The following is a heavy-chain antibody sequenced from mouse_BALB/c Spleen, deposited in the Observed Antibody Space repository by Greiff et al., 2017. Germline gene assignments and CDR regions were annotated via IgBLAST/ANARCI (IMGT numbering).Heavy chain of an antibody. Sequence: EVHLVESGPELVKPGASVKMSCKASGYTFTSYVMHWVKQKPGQGLEWIGYINPYNDGTKYNEKFKGKATLTSDKSSSTAYMELSSLTSEDSAVYYCARGGYYYGSSSYYYAMDYWGQGTSVTVSS. D-gene: IGHD1-1*01. V-gene: IGHV1-14*01. J-gene: IGHJ4*01. CDR3: ARGGYYYGSSSYYYAMDY. CDR2: INPYNDGT. CDR1: GYTFTSYV.